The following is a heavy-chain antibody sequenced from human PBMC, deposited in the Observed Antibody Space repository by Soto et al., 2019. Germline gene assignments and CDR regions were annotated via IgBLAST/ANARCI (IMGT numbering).Heavy chain of an antibody. Sequence: SGKVSCKASGGTFSSYTISWVRQAPGQGLEWMGRIIPILGIANYAQKFQGRVTITADKSTSTAYMELSSLRSEDTAVYYCARAPTTAKNHYYYYYMAVRGKGTTVTVSS. CDR2: IIPILGIA. J-gene: IGHJ6*03. V-gene: IGHV1-69*02. CDR1: GGTFSSYT. D-gene: IGHD4-17*01. CDR3: ARAPTTAKNHYYYYYMAV.